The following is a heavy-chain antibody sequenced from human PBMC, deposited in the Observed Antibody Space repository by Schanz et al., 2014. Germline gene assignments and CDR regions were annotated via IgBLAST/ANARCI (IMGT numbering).Heavy chain of an antibody. CDR2: ISVYNHNK. V-gene: IGHV1-18*01. Sequence: QVQVVQSGAELKKPGASVKVSCKASGYTFTSYGISWVRQVPGQGLEWMGWISVYNHNKEYDQKFQGRVTMTTDTSTSTAYMALTDLRSDDTAVYYCARDAADFYDILTEEDYWGQGTLVTVSS. J-gene: IGHJ4*02. CDR1: GYTFTSYG. D-gene: IGHD3-9*01. CDR3: ARDAADFYDILTEEDY.